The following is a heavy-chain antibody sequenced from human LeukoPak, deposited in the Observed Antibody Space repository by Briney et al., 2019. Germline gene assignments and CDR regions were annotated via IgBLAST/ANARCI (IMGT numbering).Heavy chain of an antibody. V-gene: IGHV4-30-4*01. CDR2: IYYSGST. D-gene: IGHD6-13*01. Sequence: SETLSLTCTVSGGSISSGDYYWSWIRQPPGTGLEWFGYIYYSGSTYYNPSLKSRVTISVDTSKNQFSLKLSSVTAADTAVYYCARSVAAAGTSLFDPWGQGTLVTVSS. CDR3: ARSVAAAGTSLFDP. CDR1: GGSISSGDYY. J-gene: IGHJ5*02.